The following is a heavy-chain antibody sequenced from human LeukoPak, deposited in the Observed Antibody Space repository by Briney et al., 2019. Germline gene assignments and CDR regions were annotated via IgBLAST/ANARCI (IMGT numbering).Heavy chain of an antibody. J-gene: IGHJ4*02. V-gene: IGHV4-38-2*02. CDR3: ARAPGIAAAGTFFDY. Sequence: SETLSLTCTVSGYSVRSGYYWGWIRQSPGKGLEWIGTMYHSGSTHYNPSLKSRVTISVDTSKNQFSLKLSSVTAADTAVYYCARAPGIAAAGTFFDYWGQGTLVTVSS. CDR2: MYHSGST. CDR1: GYSVRSGYY. D-gene: IGHD6-13*01.